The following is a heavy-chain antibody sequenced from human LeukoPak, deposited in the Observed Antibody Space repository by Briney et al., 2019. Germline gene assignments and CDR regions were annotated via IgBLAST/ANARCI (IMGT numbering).Heavy chain of an antibody. J-gene: IGHJ4*02. CDR1: GFTFSSYA. CDR3: AREGLWFGELQDYFDY. Sequence: QPGGSLRLSCAASGFTFSSYAMHWVRQAPGKGLEWVAVISYDGSNKYYADSVKGRFTISRDNSKNTLYLQMNSLRAEDTAVYYCAREGLWFGELQDYFDYWGRGTLVTVSS. D-gene: IGHD3-10*01. V-gene: IGHV3-30*04. CDR2: ISYDGSNK.